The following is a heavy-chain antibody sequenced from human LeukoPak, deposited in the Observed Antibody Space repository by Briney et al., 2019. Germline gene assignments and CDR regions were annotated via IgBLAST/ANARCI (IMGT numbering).Heavy chain of an antibody. CDR2: ISSSSSYI. D-gene: IGHD6-13*01. CDR3: ARENIRVYGGPYDY. Sequence: GGSLRLSCAASGFTFSSYSMNWVRQAPGKGLEWVSSISSSSSYIYYADSVKGRFTISRDNAKNSLYLQMNSLRAEDTAVYYCARENIRVYGGPYDYWGQGTLVTVSS. CDR1: GFTFSSYS. J-gene: IGHJ4*02. V-gene: IGHV3-21*01.